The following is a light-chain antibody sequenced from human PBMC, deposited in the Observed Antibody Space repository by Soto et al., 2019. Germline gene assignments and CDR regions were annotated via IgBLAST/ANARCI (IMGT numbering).Light chain of an antibody. V-gene: IGLV2-23*01. CDR1: SSDVGSYNL. Sequence: QSALTQPASVSGSPGQSITISCTGTSSDVGSYNLVSWYQQHPGKAPKLMIYEGSKRPSGVSNRFSGSKSGNTASLTISGLQAEDEADYYCCSYAGSSPANWVFGGGTKVTVL. CDR3: CSYAGSSPANWV. CDR2: EGS. J-gene: IGLJ3*02.